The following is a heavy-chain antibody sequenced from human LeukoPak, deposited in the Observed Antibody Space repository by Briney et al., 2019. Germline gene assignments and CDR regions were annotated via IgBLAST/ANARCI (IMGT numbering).Heavy chain of an antibody. CDR3: AKDVCTSPRCPLYFDS. CDR2: ISGFNT. J-gene: IGHJ4*02. D-gene: IGHD2-8*01. V-gene: IGHV3-23*01. Sequence: PGGSLRLSCTTSGFAFSNYAMNWVRQAPGKGPEWVSGISGFNTYYADSVEGRFTIFRDNSKNVLYLQMDRLRAEDTAVYSCAKDVCTSPRCPLYFDSWGQGTLVTVSS. CDR1: GFAFSNYA.